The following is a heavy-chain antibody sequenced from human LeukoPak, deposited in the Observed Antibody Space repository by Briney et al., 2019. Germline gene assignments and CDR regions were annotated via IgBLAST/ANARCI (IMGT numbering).Heavy chain of an antibody. CDR2: ISYDGSNK. J-gene: IGHJ4*02. CDR3: ARGTRGSYYFDY. V-gene: IGHV3-30*03. Sequence: GGSLRLSCAASGFTFSSYGMHWVRQAPGKGLEWVAVISYDGSNKYYADSVKGRFTISRDNSKNTLYLQMNSLRAEDTAVYYCARGTRGSYYFDYWGQGTLVTVSS. CDR1: GFTFSSYG. D-gene: IGHD1-7*01.